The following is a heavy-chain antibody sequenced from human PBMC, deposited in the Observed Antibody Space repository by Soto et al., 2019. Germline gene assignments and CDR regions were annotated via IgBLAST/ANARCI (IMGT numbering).Heavy chain of an antibody. Sequence: SETLSLTCTVSGGFVSSGSYYWSWIRQPPGKGLEWIGYIYYSGSTNYNPSLKSRVTISVDTSKNQFSLKLSSVTAADTAVYYCAREVSSHYYYNGMDVWGQGTTVTVSS. CDR1: GGFVSSGSYY. CDR2: IYYSGST. CDR3: AREVSSHYYYNGMDV. D-gene: IGHD2-8*01. V-gene: IGHV4-61*01. J-gene: IGHJ6*02.